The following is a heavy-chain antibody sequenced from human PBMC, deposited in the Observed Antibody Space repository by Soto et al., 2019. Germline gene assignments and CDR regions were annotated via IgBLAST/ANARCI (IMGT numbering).Heavy chain of an antibody. V-gene: IGHV4-59*08. D-gene: IGHD1-26*01. CDR1: GGSISNYY. CDR2: FYYTGIT. J-gene: IGHJ4*02. Sequence: SETLSLTCTVSGGSISNYYWSWIRQPPGKGLEWIGYFYYTGITNYNPSLKSRISMSVDTSKNQFSLKLTSVTAADTAVYYFSIHLRPTQWGVGYFDDWGQGPLVTVSS. CDR3: SIHLRPTQWGVGYFDD.